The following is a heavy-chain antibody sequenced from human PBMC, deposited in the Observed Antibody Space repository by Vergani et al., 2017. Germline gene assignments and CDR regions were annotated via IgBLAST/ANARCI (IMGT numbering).Heavy chain of an antibody. D-gene: IGHD2-21*01. CDR1: EVTFSDVW. Sequence: EGQLVESGGGLVKPGGSLRLSCAASEVTFSDVWMRWVRQAPGKGWEWVARIKSNADGGSADYAASVKGRFIISRDDSKYFLYLQINSLKIEDTALYFCTSEKEVAFYYSYYHMDVWGKGTTVTVSS. CDR3: TSEKEVAFYYSYYHMDV. V-gene: IGHV3-15*01. CDR2: IKSNADGGSA. J-gene: IGHJ6*03.